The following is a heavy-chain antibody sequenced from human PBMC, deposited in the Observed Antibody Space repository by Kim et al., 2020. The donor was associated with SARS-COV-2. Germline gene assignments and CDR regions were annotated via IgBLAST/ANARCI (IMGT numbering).Heavy chain of an antibody. J-gene: IGHJ4*02. CDR3: ARDAHSSGWKTSDY. CDR1: GGSISSSSYY. Sequence: SETLSLTCTVSGGSISSSSYYWGWIRQPPGKGLEWIGSIYYSGSTYYNPSLKSRVTISVDTSKNQFSLKLSSVTAADTAVYYCARDAHSSGWKTSDYWGQGTLVTVSS. D-gene: IGHD6-19*01. CDR2: IYYSGST. V-gene: IGHV4-39*07.